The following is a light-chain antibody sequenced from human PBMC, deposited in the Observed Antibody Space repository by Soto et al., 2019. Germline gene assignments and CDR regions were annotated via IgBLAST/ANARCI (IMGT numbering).Light chain of an antibody. CDR2: DVS. J-gene: IGLJ2*01. CDR3: CSYAGSYKVV. CDR1: SSDVGGYNY. V-gene: IGLV2-11*01. Sequence: QSALTQPRSVSGSPGQSVTISCTGTSSDVGGYNYVSWYQQHPGKAPKLMIYDVSKRPSGVPDRFSGSKSGNTASLTISGLQAEYEADYYCCSYAGSYKVVFGGGTQLTVL.